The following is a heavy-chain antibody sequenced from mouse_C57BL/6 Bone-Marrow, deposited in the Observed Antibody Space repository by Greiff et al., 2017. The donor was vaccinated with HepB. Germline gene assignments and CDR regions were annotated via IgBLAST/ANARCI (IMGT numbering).Heavy chain of an antibody. V-gene: IGHV1-20*01. CDR2: INPYNGDT. J-gene: IGHJ4*01. Sequence: VQLQQSGPELVKPGDSVKISCKASGYSFTGYFMNWVMQSHGKSLEWIGRINPYNGDTFYNQKFKGKATLTVDKSSSTAHMELRSLTSEDSAVYYCARDDGYPYYAMDYWGQGTPVTVSS. D-gene: IGHD2-3*01. CDR1: GYSFTGYF. CDR3: ARDDGYPYYAMDY.